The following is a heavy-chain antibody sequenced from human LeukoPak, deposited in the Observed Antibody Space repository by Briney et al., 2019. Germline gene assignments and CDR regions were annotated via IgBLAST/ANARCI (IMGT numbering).Heavy chain of an antibody. J-gene: IGHJ4*02. V-gene: IGHV3-15*01. Sequence: GGSLRLSCAASGFTFSNAWMSWVRQAPGKGLEWVGRIKSKTDSGTTDYAAPVKVRFTISRDDSKNTLHLQMNSLKTEDTAVYYCTTDPYDSSGYYLGPRFDYWGQGTLVTVSS. CDR2: IKSKTDSGTT. CDR1: GFTFSNAW. D-gene: IGHD3-22*01. CDR3: TTDPYDSSGYYLGPRFDY.